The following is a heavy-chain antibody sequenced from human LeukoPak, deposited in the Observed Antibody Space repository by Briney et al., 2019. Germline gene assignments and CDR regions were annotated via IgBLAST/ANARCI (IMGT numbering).Heavy chain of an antibody. J-gene: IGHJ4*02. CDR1: GFTFDDYA. CDR3: ARIYYYDSSGLGY. CDR2: INSDGSST. Sequence: GRSLRLSCAASGFTFDDYAMHWVRQAPGKGLVWVSRINSDGSSTSYADSVKGRFTISRDNAKNTLYLQMNSLRAEDTAVYYCARIYYYDSSGLGYWGQGTLVTVSS. D-gene: IGHD3-22*01. V-gene: IGHV3-74*01.